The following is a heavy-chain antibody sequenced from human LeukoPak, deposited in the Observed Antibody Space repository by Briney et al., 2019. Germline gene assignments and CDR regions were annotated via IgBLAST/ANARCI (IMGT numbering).Heavy chain of an antibody. J-gene: IGHJ3*01. D-gene: IGHD3-22*01. Sequence: PGGSLRLSCAASGFIFSKYGMHWVRQAPGRGLEWLALIRHDGNEEWYVDSVRGRFTISRDNSKNTVFLQMNSLRVDDTAVYYCARWGIVGHDAFDLWGQGTMVTVSS. CDR2: IRHDGNEE. CDR1: GFIFSKYG. V-gene: IGHV3-33*01. CDR3: ARWGIVGHDAFDL.